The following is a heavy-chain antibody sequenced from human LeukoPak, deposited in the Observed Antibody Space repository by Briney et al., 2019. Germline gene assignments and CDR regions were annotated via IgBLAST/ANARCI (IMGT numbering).Heavy chain of an antibody. CDR2: IYYSGST. J-gene: IGHJ4*02. CDR3: ARSPNVEMATSYFDY. D-gene: IGHD5-12*01. CDR1: GGSISSYY. Sequence: SETLSLTCTVSGGSISSYYWSWIRQPPGKGLEWIGYIYYSGSTNYNPSLKSRVTISVDTSKNQFSLKLSSVTAADTAVYYCARSPNVEMATSYFDYWGQGTLVTVSS. V-gene: IGHV4-59*08.